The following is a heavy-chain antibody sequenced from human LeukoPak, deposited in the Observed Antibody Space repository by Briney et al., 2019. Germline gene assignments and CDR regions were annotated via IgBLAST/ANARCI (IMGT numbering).Heavy chain of an antibody. D-gene: IGHD3-16*01. V-gene: IGHV3-30*18. J-gene: IGHJ3*02. CDR3: AKERLPTI. CDR1: GFTFSSYG. CDR2: ISYDGSNK. Sequence: GRSLRLSCAASGFTFSSYGMHWVRQAPGKRLEWVAVISYDGSNKYYADSVKGRFTISRDNSKNTLYLQMNSLRAEDTAVYYCAKERLPTIWGQGTMVTVSS.